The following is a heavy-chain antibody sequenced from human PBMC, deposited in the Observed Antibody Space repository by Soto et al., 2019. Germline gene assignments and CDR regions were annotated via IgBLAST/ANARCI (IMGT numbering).Heavy chain of an antibody. CDR2: IWYDGSNK. Sequence: QVQLVESGGGVVQPGRSLRLSCAASGFTFSSYGMHWVRQAPGKGLEWVAVIWYDGSNKYYADSVKGRFTISRDNSKNTLYLQMHSLRAEDTAVYYCARDVGSGWDYYYYYGMDVWGQGTTVTVSS. J-gene: IGHJ6*02. CDR3: ARDVGSGWDYYYYYGMDV. V-gene: IGHV3-33*01. CDR1: GFTFSSYG. D-gene: IGHD6-19*01.